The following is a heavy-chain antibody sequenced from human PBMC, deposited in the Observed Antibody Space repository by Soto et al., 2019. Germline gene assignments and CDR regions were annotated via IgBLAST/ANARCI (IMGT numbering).Heavy chain of an antibody. V-gene: IGHV4-39*02. J-gene: IGHJ4*02. CDR2: ISKSGNT. CDR3: ARPVQWLLSPDY. D-gene: IGHD3-3*01. Sequence: QLQLQESGPGLVKPSETLSLTCTVSGGSISSYNYYWGWIRQPPGKGLEWIGSISKSGNTYYNPSLKSRASISMDTSKTHFTLSLTSVTAADTAVYSCARPVQWLLSPDYWGQGTLVTVSS. CDR1: GGSISSYNYY.